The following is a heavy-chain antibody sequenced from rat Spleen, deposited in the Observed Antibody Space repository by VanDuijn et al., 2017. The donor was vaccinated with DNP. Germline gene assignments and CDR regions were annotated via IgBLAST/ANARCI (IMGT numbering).Heavy chain of an antibody. V-gene: IGHV6-6*01. D-gene: IGHD1-7*01. Sequence: EVQVLESGGGLVQPGNSLKLSCATSGFTFSTAWMYWYRQFPEKRLEWVARIKAKSNNYATDYTESVKGRFTISRDDSKSSIYLQMNNLKEEDTAIYYCTTEWVFAYWGQGTLVTVSS. CDR3: TTEWVFAY. CDR2: IKAKSNNYAT. CDR1: GFTFSTAW. J-gene: IGHJ3*01.